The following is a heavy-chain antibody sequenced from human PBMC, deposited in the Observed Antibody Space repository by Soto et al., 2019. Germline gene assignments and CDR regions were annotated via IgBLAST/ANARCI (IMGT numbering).Heavy chain of an antibody. D-gene: IGHD6-13*01. CDR1: GFTFSSYG. V-gene: IGHV3-33*01. CDR3: ARNRRDSSSWGWLGY. CDR2: IGCGVSIN. Sequence: GGSLRLPCAASGFTFSSYGMTWFRQAPGKGLEGVAVIGCGVSINVNGDSVKGRFTISRENSKNTLYLQMNSLRAEDTAVYYCARNRRDSSSWGWLGYWGQGTLVTVSS. J-gene: IGHJ4*02.